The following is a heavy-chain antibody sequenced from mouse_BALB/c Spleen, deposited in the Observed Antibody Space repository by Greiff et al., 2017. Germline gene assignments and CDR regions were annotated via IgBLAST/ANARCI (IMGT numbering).Heavy chain of an antibody. CDR2: IDPETGGT. CDR3: TRCGDYPYYYAMDY. J-gene: IGHJ4*01. D-gene: IGHD2-13*01. Sequence: QVQLKESGAELVRPGASVTLSCKASGYTFTDYEMHWVKQTPVHGLEWIGAIDPETGGTAYNQKFKGKATLTADKSSSTAYMELRSLTSEDSAVYYCTRCGDYPYYYAMDYWGQGTSVTVSS. V-gene: IGHV1-15*01. CDR1: GYTFTDYE.